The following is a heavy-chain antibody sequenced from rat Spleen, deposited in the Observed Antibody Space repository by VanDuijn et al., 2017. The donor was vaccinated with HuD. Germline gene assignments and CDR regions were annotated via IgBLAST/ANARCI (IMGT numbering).Heavy chain of an antibody. CDR2: ISYDGGST. D-gene: IGHD5-1*01. J-gene: IGHJ3*01. V-gene: IGHV5-22*01. CDR3: TSRWDGFVY. CDR1: GFTFSNYG. Sequence: EVQLVESGGGLVQPGRSMKLSCAASGFTFSNYGMAWVRQAPKKGLEWVAYISYDGGSTYYPDSVRGRFTISRDNAKSTLYLQMNSLRSEDTATYYCTSRWDGFVYWGQGTLVTVSS.